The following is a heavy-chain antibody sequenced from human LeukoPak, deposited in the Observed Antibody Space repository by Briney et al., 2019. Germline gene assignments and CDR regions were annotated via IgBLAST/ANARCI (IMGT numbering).Heavy chain of an antibody. D-gene: IGHD2-8*01. CDR3: VRGVLVMVYGALDY. CDR2: INHSGAT. V-gene: IGHV4-34*01. J-gene: IGHJ4*02. CDR1: GVSLSGYY. Sequence: SETLSLTCAVYGVSLSGYYRTWVRQSPGKGLEWIGEINHSGATNYNPSLRSRLTISIDTSKSQFSLKLSSVTAADTGVYYCVRGVLVMVYGALDYWGQGTLVTVSS.